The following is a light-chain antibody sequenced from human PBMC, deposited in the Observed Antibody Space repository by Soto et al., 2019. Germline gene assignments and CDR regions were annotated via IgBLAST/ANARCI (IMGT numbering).Light chain of an antibody. CDR2: DAS. J-gene: IGKJ1*01. Sequence: VLTQSXDTVSLFRRDXXXXXXXPCQSIGSYLAWYQKKPXQAPRLLIYDASNXATGIPARFSGGGSGKDFTLNISSLEPEDFAVYYCLQRSDWPPITFGQGTKVDIK. V-gene: IGKV3-11*01. CDR1: QSIGSY. CDR3: LQRSDWPPIT.